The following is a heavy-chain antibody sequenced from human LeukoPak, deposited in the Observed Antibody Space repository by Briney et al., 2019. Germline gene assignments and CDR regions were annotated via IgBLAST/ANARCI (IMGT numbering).Heavy chain of an antibody. D-gene: IGHD1-1*01. CDR2: INPNSGGT. J-gene: IGHJ4*02. Sequence: ASVKVSCKTSGYRFTSYDLNWVRQTTGQGLEWMGWINPNSGGTNYAQKFQGRVTMTRDTSTSTVYMELSSLRSEDTAVYYCTRGGYGGPRVAFDYWGQGTLVTVSS. CDR3: TRGGYGGPRVAFDY. CDR1: GYRFTSYD. V-gene: IGHV1-8*01.